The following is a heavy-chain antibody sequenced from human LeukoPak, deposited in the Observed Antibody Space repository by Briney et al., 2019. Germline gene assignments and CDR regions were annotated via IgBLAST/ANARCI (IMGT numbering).Heavy chain of an antibody. D-gene: IGHD6-19*01. J-gene: IGHJ4*02. CDR1: SGSISNYY. V-gene: IGHV4-59*01. Sequence: PSETLSLTRTVSSGSISNYYWSWIRQPPGKGLEWIGDIYYNGRTNYNPSLQSRVTISADTSKNQFSLKLSSVTAADTAVYYCARETSGWYYFDYWGQGTLVTVSS. CDR3: ARETSGWYYFDY. CDR2: IYYNGRT.